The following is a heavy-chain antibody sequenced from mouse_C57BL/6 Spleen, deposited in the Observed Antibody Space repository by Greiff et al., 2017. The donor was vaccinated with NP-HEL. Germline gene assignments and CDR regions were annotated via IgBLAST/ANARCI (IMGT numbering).Heavy chain of an antibody. CDR1: VFTFSSYG. J-gene: IGHJ4*01. CDR2: ISSGGSYT. Sequence: DVMLVESGGDLVKPGGSLKLSCAASVFTFSSYGMSWVRQTPDKRLEWVATISSGGSYTYYPDSAKGRFPISRDNAKNTRYLQMSSLKSEDTAMYYCARHLAGTGFYAMDYWGQGTSVTVSS. V-gene: IGHV5-6*02. CDR3: ARHLAGTGFYAMDY. D-gene: IGHD4-1*01.